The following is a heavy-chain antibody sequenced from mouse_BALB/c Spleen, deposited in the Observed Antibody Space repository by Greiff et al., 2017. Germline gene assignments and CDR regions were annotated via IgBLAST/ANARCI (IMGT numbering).Heavy chain of an antibody. V-gene: IGHV5-6-2*01. CDR3: ARHPDGNYVYFDY. CDR2: INSNGGST. Sequence: EVKLVESGGGLVKLGGSLKLSCAASGFTFSSYYMSWVRQTPEKRLELVAAINSNGGSTYYPDTVKGRFTISRDNAKNTLYLQMSSLKSEDTALYYCARHPDGNYVYFDYWGQGTTLTVSS. J-gene: IGHJ2*01. D-gene: IGHD2-1*01. CDR1: GFTFSSYY.